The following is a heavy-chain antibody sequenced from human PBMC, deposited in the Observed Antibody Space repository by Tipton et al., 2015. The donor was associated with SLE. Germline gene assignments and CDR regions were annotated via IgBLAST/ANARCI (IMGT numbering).Heavy chain of an antibody. Sequence: LRLSCAVSGYSISSSNWWGWIRQPPGKGLEWIGYIYYSGSTNYNPSLKSRVTMSVDTSKNQFSLKLSSVTAADTAVYYCARRRWLVRGFDYWGQGTLVTVSS. D-gene: IGHD6-19*01. J-gene: IGHJ4*02. CDR2: IYYSGST. V-gene: IGHV4-28*01. CDR1: GYSISSSNW. CDR3: ARRRWLVRGFDY.